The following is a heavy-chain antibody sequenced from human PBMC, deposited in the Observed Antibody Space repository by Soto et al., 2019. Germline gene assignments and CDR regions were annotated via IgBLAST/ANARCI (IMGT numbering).Heavy chain of an antibody. CDR3: ARHLYDYVWGSYRH. CDR1: GYIFKNYA. D-gene: IGHD3-16*02. Sequence: QVQLVQSGAEVKETGSSVKVSCKSSGYIFKNYAVTWLRQAPGQGLEWMGGIIPVFVTPDYSQKFRGRVTITADESTSTVYMELRSLTSEDTAVYYCARHLYDYVWGSYRHWGQGTLVTVSS. CDR2: IIPVFVTP. V-gene: IGHV1-69*01. J-gene: IGHJ4*02.